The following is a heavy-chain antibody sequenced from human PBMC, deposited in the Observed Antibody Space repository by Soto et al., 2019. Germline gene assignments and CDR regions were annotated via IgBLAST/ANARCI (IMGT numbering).Heavy chain of an antibody. CDR2: FIPVFVTA. CDR3: ARGHPFMVGADHYYSGMDV. J-gene: IGHJ6*02. D-gene: IGHD1-26*01. V-gene: IGHV1-69*06. Sequence: QVQLVQSGAEVKKPGSSVKVSCKASGGTFSSSAISWVRQAPGQGLEWMGGFIPVFVTANYAQKFQGRVTITADKSTSTAYMELSSLRSEDTAVYYCARGHPFMVGADHYYSGMDVWGQGTKVTVSS. CDR1: GGTFSSSA.